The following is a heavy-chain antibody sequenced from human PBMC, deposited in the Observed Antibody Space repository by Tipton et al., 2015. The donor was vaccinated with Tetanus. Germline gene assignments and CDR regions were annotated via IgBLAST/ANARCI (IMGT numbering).Heavy chain of an antibody. CDR1: GYSFGIYW. J-gene: IGHJ3*01. V-gene: IGHV5-51*01. D-gene: IGHD3-16*01. CDR2: IYPGDSYS. Sequence: VQLVQSGAEVKKPGESLKISCKGSGYSFGIYWVAWVRQMPGKGLEWLGTIYPGDSYSTYSPSFEGQVTISVDRSIDTAYLQWSSLKASDTATYYCARPLTSVAFGGFAFDVWGQGTLVTVSS. CDR3: ARPLTSVAFGGFAFDV.